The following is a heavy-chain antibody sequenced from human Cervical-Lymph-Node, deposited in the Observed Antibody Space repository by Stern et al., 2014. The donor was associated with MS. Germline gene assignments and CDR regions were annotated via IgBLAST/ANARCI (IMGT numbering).Heavy chain of an antibody. V-gene: IGHV3-33*01. J-gene: IGHJ5*02. D-gene: IGHD6-13*01. Sequence: VQLVQSGGGVVQPGRSLRLSCAASGFTFSSYGMHWVRQAPGKGLEWVAVIWYDGSNKYYADSVKGRFTISRDNSKNTLYLQMNSMRAEDMAVYYCARARGAAVVFNWFDPWGQGTLVTVSS. CDR3: ARARGAAVVFNWFDP. CDR2: IWYDGSNK. CDR1: GFTFSSYG.